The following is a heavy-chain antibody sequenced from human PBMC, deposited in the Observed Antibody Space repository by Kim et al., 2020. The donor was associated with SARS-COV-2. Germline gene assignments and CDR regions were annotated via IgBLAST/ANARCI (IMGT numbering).Heavy chain of an antibody. V-gene: IGHV3-15*01. CDR3: TTDLEGWIQLWYQNDY. J-gene: IGHJ4*02. D-gene: IGHD5-18*01. Sequence: VKGRFTISRDDSKNTLYLQRNSRKTEDTAVYYCTTDLEGWIQLWYQNDYWGQGTLVTVSS.